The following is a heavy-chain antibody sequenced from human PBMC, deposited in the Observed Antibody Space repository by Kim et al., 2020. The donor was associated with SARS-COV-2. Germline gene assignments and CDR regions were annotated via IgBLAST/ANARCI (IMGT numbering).Heavy chain of an antibody. V-gene: IGHV3-72*01. Sequence: EYAASVQGRFSISRDDSKNSLYLQMHSLKAEDTAVYYCGRDLRAGEAFFDNWGQGALVTVSS. D-gene: IGHD3-10*01. J-gene: IGHJ4*02. CDR3: GRDLRAGEAFFDN.